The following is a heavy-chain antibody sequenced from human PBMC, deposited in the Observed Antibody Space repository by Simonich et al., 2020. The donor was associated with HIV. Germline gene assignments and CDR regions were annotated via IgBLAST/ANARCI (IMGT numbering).Heavy chain of an antibody. Sequence: QVQLVQSGAEVKKPGASVKVSCKASGYTFTDYNIHWVRQAPGQGLEWMGAVNPTSGGTDYPQKFQGRVTMTRDKSINTAYMELSRLRSDDTAFYYCATHGPGSYSSALDIWGQGTMVTVSS. CDR3: ATHGPGSYSSALDI. CDR2: VNPTSGGT. V-gene: IGHV1-2*02. D-gene: IGHD1-26*01. CDR1: GYTFTDYN. J-gene: IGHJ3*02.